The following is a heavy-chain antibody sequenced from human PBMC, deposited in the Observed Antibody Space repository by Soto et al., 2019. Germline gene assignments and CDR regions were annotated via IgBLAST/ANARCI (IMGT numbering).Heavy chain of an antibody. CDR3: ASGLRPNPVDI. Sequence: SETLSLTCTVSVGSVNDYYWSWLRQPPGKGLEWLGYIYYSGSTKYNPSLKSRVTISVDTSRNQFSLNLRSVTTADTAVYYCASGLRPNPVDIWGLGTMVTVS. CDR2: IYYSGST. D-gene: IGHD2-15*01. J-gene: IGHJ3*02. CDR1: VGSVNDYY. V-gene: IGHV4-59*02.